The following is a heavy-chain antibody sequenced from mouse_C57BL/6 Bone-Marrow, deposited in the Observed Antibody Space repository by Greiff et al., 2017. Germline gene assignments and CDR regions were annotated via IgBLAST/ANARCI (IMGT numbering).Heavy chain of an antibody. CDR2: IYPGDGDT. Sequence: QVQLQQSGPELVKPGASVKISCKASGYAFSSSWMNWVKQRPGKGLEWIGRIYPGDGDTNYNGKFKGKATLTADKSSSTAYMQLSSLTSEDSAVYFCALTGTSYFDYWGQGTTLTVSS. CDR3: ALTGTSYFDY. J-gene: IGHJ2*01. V-gene: IGHV1-82*01. CDR1: GYAFSSSW. D-gene: IGHD4-1*01.